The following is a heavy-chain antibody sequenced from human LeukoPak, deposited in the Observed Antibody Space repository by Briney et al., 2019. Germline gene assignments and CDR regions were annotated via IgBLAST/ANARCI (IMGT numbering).Heavy chain of an antibody. J-gene: IGHJ1*01. D-gene: IGHD2-21*01. CDR1: GFTFSSFE. CDR3: AKDTLRWARAPAEYFQH. V-gene: IGHV3-48*03. Sequence: GGSLRLSCAASGFTFSSFEMIWVRQAPGKGLEWVSYISSSGSTIYYADSVKGRFTISRDNAKNSLYVQMNSLSAEDTAVYYCAKDTLRWARAPAEYFQHWGQDTLVTVSS. CDR2: ISSSGSTI.